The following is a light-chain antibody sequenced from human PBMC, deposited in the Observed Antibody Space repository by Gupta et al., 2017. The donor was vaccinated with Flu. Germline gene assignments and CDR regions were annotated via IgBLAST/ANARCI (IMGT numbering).Light chain of an antibody. Sequence: QSALTQPASVSGSPGRSITLSCTGTSSDVGGYNYVSWYQQYPGKAPKLMIYDVSNRPSGVSNRFSGSKSGNTASLTISGLQAEDEADYYCSSFTSSSTYVFGTGTKVTVL. J-gene: IGLJ1*01. CDR1: SSDVGGYNY. CDR3: SSFTSSSTYV. V-gene: IGLV2-14*01. CDR2: DVS.